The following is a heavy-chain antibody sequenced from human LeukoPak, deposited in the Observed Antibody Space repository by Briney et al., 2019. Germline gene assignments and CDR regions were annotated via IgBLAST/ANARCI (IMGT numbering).Heavy chain of an antibody. Sequence: GGSLRLSCAASGFTFSNAWMSWVRQAPGKGREGGGRIKSKTDGGTTDYAAPVKGRFTISRDDSKNTLYLQMNSLKTEDTAVYYCTTRPAMVRGPFDYWGQGTLVTVSS. D-gene: IGHD3-10*01. CDR3: TTRPAMVRGPFDY. CDR2: IKSKTDGGTT. V-gene: IGHV3-15*01. CDR1: GFTFSNAW. J-gene: IGHJ4*02.